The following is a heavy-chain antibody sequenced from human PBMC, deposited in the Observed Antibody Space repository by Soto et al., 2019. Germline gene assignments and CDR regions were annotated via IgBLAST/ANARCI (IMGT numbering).Heavy chain of an antibody. CDR3: ARPTRIVGATAYY. J-gene: IGHJ4*02. D-gene: IGHD1-26*01. CDR1: GLSFRDYY. V-gene: IGHV3-11*01. CDR2: IGRSGDPI. Sequence: QVQLVESGGGLVKPGGSLRISCAASGLSFRDYYMSWIRQAPGKGLEWISHIGRSGDPIYYANSVKGRFSISRDDATNSVYLQMSSLRVEDTAVYYCARPTRIVGATAYYWGQGTLVTVSS.